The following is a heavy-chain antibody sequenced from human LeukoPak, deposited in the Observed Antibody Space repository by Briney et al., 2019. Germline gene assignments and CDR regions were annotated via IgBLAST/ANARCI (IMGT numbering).Heavy chain of an antibody. J-gene: IGHJ3*02. CDR3: AKDPLRWSGSYEGSGAFDI. CDR1: GFTFSSYG. Sequence: GGSLRLSYAASGFTFSSYGMHWVRRAPGNGLEWVAFIRYDGSNKYYADSVKGLFTISRDNSKNTLYLQMNSLRAEDTAVYYCAKDPLRWSGSYEGSGAFDIWGQGTMVTVSS. V-gene: IGHV3-30*02. D-gene: IGHD1-26*01. CDR2: IRYDGSNK.